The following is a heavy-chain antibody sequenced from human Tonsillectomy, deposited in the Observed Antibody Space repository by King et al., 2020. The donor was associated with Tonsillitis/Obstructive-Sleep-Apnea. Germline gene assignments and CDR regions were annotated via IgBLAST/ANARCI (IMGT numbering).Heavy chain of an antibody. J-gene: IGHJ4*02. CDR2: ISPYNGDT. D-gene: IGHD3-22*01. CDR1: GYTFTSYG. CDR3: ARDSMSHYYDSSGYYTFDY. V-gene: IGHV1-18*01. Sequence: QLVQSGAEVKRPGASVRVSCKASGYTFTSYGISWVRQAPGQGLEWMGWISPYNGDTNFAQKLQGRVTMTTGTSTSTAYMELMSLRSDDTAVYYCARDSMSHYYDSSGYYTFDYWGQGTLVTVSS.